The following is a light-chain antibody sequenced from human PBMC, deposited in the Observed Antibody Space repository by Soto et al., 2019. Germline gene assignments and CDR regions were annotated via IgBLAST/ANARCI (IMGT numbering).Light chain of an antibody. V-gene: IGKV1-39*01. Sequence: DIQMTQSPSSLSASVGDRVTITCRASHTIYVYVNWYQQRPGKAPKLLIYAASSLQSGVPSRFSGSGSGTEFILTISSLQPEDFATYYCQQSNTIPFTFGPGTKVDIK. J-gene: IGKJ3*01. CDR1: HTIYVY. CDR3: QQSNTIPFT. CDR2: AAS.